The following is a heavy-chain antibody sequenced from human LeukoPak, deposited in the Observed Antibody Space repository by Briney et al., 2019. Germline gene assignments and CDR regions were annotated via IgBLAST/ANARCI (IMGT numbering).Heavy chain of an antibody. J-gene: IGHJ6*02. D-gene: IGHD6-19*01. CDR3: AKGRLGSGWYGMDV. V-gene: IGHV3-43*01. CDR1: GFTFDDYT. CDR2: ISWDGGST. Sequence: PGGSLRLSCAASGFTFDDYTMHRVRQAPGKGLEWVSLISWDGGSTYYADSVKGRFTISRDNSKNSLYLQMNSLRTEDTALYYCAKGRLGSGWYGMDVWGQGTTVTVSS.